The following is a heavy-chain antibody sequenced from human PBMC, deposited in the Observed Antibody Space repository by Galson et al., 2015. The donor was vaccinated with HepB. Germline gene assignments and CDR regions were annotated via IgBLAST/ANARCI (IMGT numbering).Heavy chain of an antibody. D-gene: IGHD3-9*01. V-gene: IGHV3-30*04. Sequence: SLRLSCAASGFTFSSYAMHWVRQAPGKGLEWVAVISYDGSNKYYADSVKGRFTISRDNSKNTLYLQMNSLRAEDTAVYYCARDLGSGLRYFDWLWRGMDVWGQGTTVTVSS. CDR2: ISYDGSNK. J-gene: IGHJ6*02. CDR3: ARDLGSGLRYFDWLWRGMDV. CDR1: GFTFSSYA.